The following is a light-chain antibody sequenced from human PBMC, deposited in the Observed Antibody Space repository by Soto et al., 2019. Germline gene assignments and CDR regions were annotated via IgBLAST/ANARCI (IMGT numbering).Light chain of an antibody. J-gene: IGKJ1*01. Sequence: EIVMTQSPVTLSVSPGERATLSCRASQSVNSNLAWYQQKPGQAPRLLIYDASTRATGIPARFSGSESGTQFTLTISSLQSEDFAVYYCQQFHHWPRTFGQGTTVE. V-gene: IGKV3-15*01. CDR3: QQFHHWPRT. CDR1: QSVNSN. CDR2: DAS.